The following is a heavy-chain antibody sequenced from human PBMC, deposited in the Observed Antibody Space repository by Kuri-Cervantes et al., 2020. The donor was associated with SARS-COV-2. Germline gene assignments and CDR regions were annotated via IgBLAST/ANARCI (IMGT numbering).Heavy chain of an antibody. Sequence: SETLSLTCTVSGGSISSGGYYWSWIRQHPGKGLEWIGYIYYSGGTYYNPSLKSRVTISVDTSKNQFSLKLSSVTAADTAVYYCARDSSSWDYYFDYWGQGTLVTVSS. CDR3: ARDSSSWDYYFDY. CDR1: GGSISSGGYY. D-gene: IGHD6-13*01. CDR2: IYYSGGT. V-gene: IGHV4-31*03. J-gene: IGHJ4*02.